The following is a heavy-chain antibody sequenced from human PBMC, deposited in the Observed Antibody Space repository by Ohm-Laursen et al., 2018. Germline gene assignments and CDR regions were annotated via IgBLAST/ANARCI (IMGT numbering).Heavy chain of an antibody. CDR3: AKRYSMSYGGAYIDY. D-gene: IGHD1-26*01. CDR1: GFTFSNYA. J-gene: IGHJ4*02. Sequence: SLRLSCTASGFTFSNYAMTWVRQAPGKRLEWVSAISGSGGGTYYADSVKGRFTISRDNSKNTLYLQMNSLRAEDTAVYYCAKRYSMSYGGAYIDYWGQGTLVTVSS. V-gene: IGHV3-23*01. CDR2: ISGSGGGT.